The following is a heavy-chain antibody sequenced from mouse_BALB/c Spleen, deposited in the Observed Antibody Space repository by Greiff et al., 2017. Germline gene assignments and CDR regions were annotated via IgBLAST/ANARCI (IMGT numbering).Heavy chain of an antibody. CDR3: ARNGEVRRGYYAMDY. CDR2: IWSGGST. V-gene: IGHV2-2*02. CDR1: GFSLTSYG. J-gene: IGHJ4*01. D-gene: IGHD2-14*01. Sequence: QVQLQQSGPGLVQPSQSLSITCTVSGFSLTSYGVHWVRQSPGKGLEWLGVIWSGGSTDYNAAFISRLSISKDNSKSQVFFKMNSLQANDTAIYYCARNGEVRRGYYAMDYWGQGTSVTVSS.